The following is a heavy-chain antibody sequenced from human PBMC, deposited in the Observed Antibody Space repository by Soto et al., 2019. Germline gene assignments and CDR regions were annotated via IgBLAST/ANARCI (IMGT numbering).Heavy chain of an antibody. J-gene: IGHJ4*02. D-gene: IGHD2-15*01. CDR1: GGSISSGDYY. CDR3: ARRYCSGGCYFDY. CDR2: IHYSGST. V-gene: IGHV4-30-4*01. Sequence: SETLSLTCTVSGGSISSGDYYWSWIRQPPGKGLEWIGYIHYSGSTYYNPSLKSRVTISVDTSKNQFSLKLSSVTAADTAVYYCARRYCSGGCYFDYWGQGTLVTVSS.